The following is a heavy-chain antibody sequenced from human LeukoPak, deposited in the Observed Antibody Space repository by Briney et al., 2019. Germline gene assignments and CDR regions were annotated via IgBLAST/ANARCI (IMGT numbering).Heavy chain of an antibody. D-gene: IGHD6-13*01. CDR2: IGTAGDT. J-gene: IGHJ4*02. V-gene: IGHV3-13*01. Sequence: PGGSLRLSCAASGFTFSSYDMHWVRQATGKGLEWVSAIGTAGDTYYPGSVKGRFTISRENAKNSLYLQMNSLRAGDTAVYYCARGTGYSSSWYGWGFDYWGQGTLVTVSS. CDR3: ARGTGYSSSWYGWGFDY. CDR1: GFTFSSYD.